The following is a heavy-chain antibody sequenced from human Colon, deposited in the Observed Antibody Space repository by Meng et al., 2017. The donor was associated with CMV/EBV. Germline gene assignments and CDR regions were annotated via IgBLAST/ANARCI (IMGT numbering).Heavy chain of an antibody. D-gene: IGHD1-26*01. J-gene: IGHJ4*02. Sequence: VHLVEAGGGFVQPGGDLILSCAASGFRFSNDWMCWVRQAPGKGLEWVGRIKSKTDGGTVDYAAHVKGRITMSRDDSKNTLHLQMNSVKTADTAVYSCCVERGQGWFDKWGQGTLVTVSS. CDR2: IKSKTDGGTV. V-gene: IGHV3-15*01. CDR1: GFRFSNDW. CDR3: CVERGQGWFDK.